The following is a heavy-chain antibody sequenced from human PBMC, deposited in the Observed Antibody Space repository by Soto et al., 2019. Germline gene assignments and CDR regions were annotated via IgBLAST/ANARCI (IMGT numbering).Heavy chain of an antibody. Sequence: QVQLQQWGAGLLKPSETLSLTCAVYGGSFSGYYWSWIRQPPGKGLEWIGEINHSGSTNYNPSLKSRVTISVDTSKNQFSLKLSSVTAADTAVYYCARAPHDSSGYYYLVEYFDLWGRGTLVTVSS. V-gene: IGHV4-34*01. CDR3: ARAPHDSSGYYYLVEYFDL. D-gene: IGHD3-22*01. CDR2: INHSGST. J-gene: IGHJ2*01. CDR1: GGSFSGYY.